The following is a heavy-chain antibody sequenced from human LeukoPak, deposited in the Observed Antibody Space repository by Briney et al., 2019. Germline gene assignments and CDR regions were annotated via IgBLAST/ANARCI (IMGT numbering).Heavy chain of an antibody. CDR3: ARGGVRMITFGGVSDFQH. Sequence: PSQTLSLTCTVSGGSISSGGYYWSWIRQHPGKGLEWIGSIYYSGSTYYNPSLKSRVTISVDTSKNQFSLKLSSVTAADTAVYYCARGGVRMITFGGVSDFQHWGQGTLVTVSS. J-gene: IGHJ1*01. CDR2: IYYSGST. CDR1: GGSISSGGYY. V-gene: IGHV4-39*07. D-gene: IGHD3-16*01.